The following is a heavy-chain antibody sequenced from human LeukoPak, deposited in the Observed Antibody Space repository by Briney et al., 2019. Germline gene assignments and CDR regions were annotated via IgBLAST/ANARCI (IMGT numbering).Heavy chain of an antibody. CDR3: ARQSVATTKLDF. D-gene: IGHD5-12*01. Sequence: ASVKVSCKASGYTFTSYYMHWVRQAPGQGREWMRIINPSGGSTSYTQKFQGRVTMTRDTSTSTVYMELSSLRCEDTGVYYCARQSVATTKLDFWGQGTLVTVSS. CDR1: GYTFTSYY. CDR2: INPSGGST. V-gene: IGHV1-46*01. J-gene: IGHJ4*02.